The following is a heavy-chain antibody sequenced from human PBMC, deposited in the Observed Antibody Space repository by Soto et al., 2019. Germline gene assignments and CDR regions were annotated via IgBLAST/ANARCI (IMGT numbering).Heavy chain of an antibody. CDR2: ISSSGSTI. Sequence: PGGSLRLSCAASGFTFSDYYMSWIRQAPGKGLEWVSYISSSGSTIYYADSVKGRFTISRDNAKNSLYLQMNSLRAEDTAVYYCARDPEEWDPYGMDVWGQGTTVTVSS. D-gene: IGHD1-26*01. J-gene: IGHJ6*02. V-gene: IGHV3-11*01. CDR1: GFTFSDYY. CDR3: ARDPEEWDPYGMDV.